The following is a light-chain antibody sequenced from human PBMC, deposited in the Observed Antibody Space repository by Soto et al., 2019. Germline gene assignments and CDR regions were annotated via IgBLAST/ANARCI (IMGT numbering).Light chain of an antibody. CDR3: SSYAGSNNLYV. V-gene: IGLV2-8*01. Sequence: QCARTRPPSGSGAPGRAGTISCPGTSSDVGGYNYVSWYQQHPGKAPKLMIYEVSKRPSGVPDRFSGSKSGNTASLTVSGLQADDEADSYCSSYAGSNNLYVFGTGTKVTVL. J-gene: IGLJ1*01. CDR1: SSDVGGYNY. CDR2: EVS.